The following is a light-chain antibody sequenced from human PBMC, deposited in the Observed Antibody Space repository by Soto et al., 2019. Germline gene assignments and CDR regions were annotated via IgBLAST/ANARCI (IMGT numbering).Light chain of an antibody. Sequence: EIVMTQSPATLSVSPGERATLSCRASQSVSSNLAWYQQKPGQAPRLIIYGASTRATGITARFSGSGSGTEFTLTISSLQSEDFAVYYCKQYNNWPRTFGQGTKLEIK. CDR3: KQYNNWPRT. CDR1: QSVSSN. CDR2: GAS. J-gene: IGKJ2*01. V-gene: IGKV3-15*01.